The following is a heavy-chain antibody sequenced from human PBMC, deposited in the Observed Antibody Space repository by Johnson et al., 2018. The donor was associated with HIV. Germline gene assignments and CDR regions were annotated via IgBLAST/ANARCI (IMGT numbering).Heavy chain of an antibody. D-gene: IGHD3-10*01. V-gene: IGHV3-11*04. CDR2: ISSSGRTI. CDR3: ARDRLWFGESDAFDI. J-gene: IGHJ3*02. CDR1: GFTFSDYY. Sequence: QVQLVESGGGLVKPGGSLRLSCAASGFTFSDYYMSWIRQAPGTGLEWVSYISSSGRTIYYAASVKGRFIISRDNAKNSLYLQMNSLRAEDTAVYYCARDRLWFGESDAFDIWGQGTMVTVSS.